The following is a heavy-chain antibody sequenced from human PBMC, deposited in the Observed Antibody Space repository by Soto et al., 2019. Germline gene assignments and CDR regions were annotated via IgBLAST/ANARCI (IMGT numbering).Heavy chain of an antibody. V-gene: IGHV3-74*01. CDR1: GFIFSMYW. J-gene: IGHJ4*02. CDR3: TRGPRPTSIGTGAF. D-gene: IGHD3-10*01. CDR2: ITDDGSTT. Sequence: PGGSLRLSCETSGFIFSMYWMHWVRQVPGKGPQWVARITDDGSTTYYAASVEGRFTISRDNAKNALYLQMTSLRADDTAVYYCTRGPRPTSIGTGAFWGQGTLVTRLL.